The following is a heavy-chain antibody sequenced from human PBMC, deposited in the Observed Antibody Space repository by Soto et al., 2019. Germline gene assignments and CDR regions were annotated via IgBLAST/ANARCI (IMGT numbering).Heavy chain of an antibody. CDR1: GGSISSSSYY. Sequence: QLQLQESGPGLVKPSETLSLTCTVSGGSISSSSYYWGWIRQPPGKGLEWIGSIYYSGSTYYNPSLKSRVTLSVDTSKNPFSPQLSSVAAAHTAGYYCASGSWFGELNCFDPWGQGTLVTVSS. D-gene: IGHD3-10*01. V-gene: IGHV4-39*01. J-gene: IGHJ5*02. CDR2: IYYSGST. CDR3: ASGSWFGELNCFDP.